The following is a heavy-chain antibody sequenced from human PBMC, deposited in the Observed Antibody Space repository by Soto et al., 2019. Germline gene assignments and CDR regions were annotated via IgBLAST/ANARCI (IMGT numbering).Heavy chain of an antibody. D-gene: IGHD4-17*01. CDR1: GFTFDDYA. J-gene: IGHJ6*02. CDR2: ISWNSGSI. V-gene: IGHV3-9*01. CDR3: AKDQNGDYNYYYGMDV. Sequence: GGSLRLSCAASGFTFDDYAMHWVRQAPGKGLEWVSGISWNSGSIGYADSVKGRFTISRDNAKNSLYLQMNSLRAEDTALYYCAKDQNGDYNYYYGMDVSGQGPTVTVSS.